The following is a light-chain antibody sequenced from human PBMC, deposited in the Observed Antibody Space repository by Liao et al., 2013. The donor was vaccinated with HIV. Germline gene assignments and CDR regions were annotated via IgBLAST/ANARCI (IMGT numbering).Light chain of an antibody. J-gene: IGLJ1*01. V-gene: IGLV3-25*03. Sequence: SFELTQPPSVSVSPGQTANIICSGHKLGDKYPCWYQQRPGQSPVLVIYKDTERPSGIPERFSGSSSGTTVTLTISGVQAEDEADYYCQSADSSGTHVFGTGTKVTVL. CDR2: KDT. CDR1: KLGDKY. CDR3: QSADSSGTHV.